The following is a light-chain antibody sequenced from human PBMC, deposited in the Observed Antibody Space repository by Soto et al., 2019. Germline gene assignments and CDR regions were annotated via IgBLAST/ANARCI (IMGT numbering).Light chain of an antibody. Sequence: EIVLTQSPGTLSVSPGERATLSCRASQSVSSNLAWYQQKPGQAPRFLIYGASTRATGIPARFSGSGSGTEFTLTISSLQSEDFAVYYCQQYDNWPLTFGGGTKVDIK. CDR3: QQYDNWPLT. V-gene: IGKV3-15*01. J-gene: IGKJ4*01. CDR1: QSVSSN. CDR2: GAS.